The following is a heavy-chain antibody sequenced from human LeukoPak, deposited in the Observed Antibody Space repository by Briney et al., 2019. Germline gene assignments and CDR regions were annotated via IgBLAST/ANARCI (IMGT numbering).Heavy chain of an antibody. CDR3: ARGSDSSAYPFYY. CDR1: GDSISSYY. D-gene: IGHD3-22*01. Sequence: SETLSLTCTVSGDSISSYYWSWIRQPPGKGLEWIGYIYYSGNTKYNPSLKRRVTISVDTSKNQFSLKLNSVTAADTAVYYCARGSDSSAYPFYYWGQGTLVTVSS. J-gene: IGHJ4*02. CDR2: IYYSGNT. V-gene: IGHV4-59*01.